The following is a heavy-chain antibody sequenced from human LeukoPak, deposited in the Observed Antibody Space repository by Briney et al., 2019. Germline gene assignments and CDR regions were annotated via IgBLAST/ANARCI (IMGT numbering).Heavy chain of an antibody. Sequence: TGGSLRLSCVASGFTFSRYSMLWVRRAPGKGLEWVSVLYSDGNTKYADSVQGRFTISRDNSKNTLYLEMNSLSPDDTAVYYCARGVEPLAANTLAYWGQGTLVTVSS. V-gene: IGHV3-53*01. J-gene: IGHJ4*02. D-gene: IGHD1-14*01. CDR1: GFTFSRYS. CDR2: LYSDGNT. CDR3: ARGVEPLAANTLAY.